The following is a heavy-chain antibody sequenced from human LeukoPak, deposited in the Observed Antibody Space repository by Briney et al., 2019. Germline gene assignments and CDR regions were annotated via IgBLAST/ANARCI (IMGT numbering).Heavy chain of an antibody. D-gene: IGHD3-10*01. CDR1: GFTFSSYS. V-gene: IGHV3-66*01. CDR2: IYSGDTT. Sequence: PGGSLRLSCAASGFTFSSYSVNWVRQAPGKGLEWVSVIYSGDTTFYADSVRGKFTISRDNSKNTLYLQMNSLRAEDTAVYYCASILRSSSGYYFDYWGQGTLVTVSS. J-gene: IGHJ4*02. CDR3: ASILRSSSGYYFDY.